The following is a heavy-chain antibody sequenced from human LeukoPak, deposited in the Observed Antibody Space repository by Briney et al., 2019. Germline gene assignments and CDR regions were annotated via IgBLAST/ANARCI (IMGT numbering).Heavy chain of an antibody. D-gene: IGHD4-17*01. CDR3: ASDHGDYILRD. J-gene: IGHJ4*02. CDR2: INAGSGNT. Sequence: ASVKVSCKASGNSFSNYAIHWVRQAPGQRLEWMGWINAGSGNTKYSQKFQGRVAFTRDTSASTAYMELSSLKSEDTAVYYCASDHGDYILRDWGQGTLVTVSS. CDR1: GNSFSNYA. V-gene: IGHV1-3*01.